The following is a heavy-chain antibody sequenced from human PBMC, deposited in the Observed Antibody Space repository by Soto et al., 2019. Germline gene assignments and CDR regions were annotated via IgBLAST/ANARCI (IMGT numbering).Heavy chain of an antibody. CDR2: IIPIFGTA. CDR1: GGTFSSYA. V-gene: IGHV1-69*01. J-gene: IGHJ6*02. CDR3: ERGSGYDQYYYYGMDV. Sequence: QVQLVQSGAEVKKPGSSVKVSCKASGGTFSSYAISWVRQAPGQGLEWMGGIIPIFGTANYARKFKGRVTITADESTSTAYMEMSSLRSEDTAVYYCERGSGYDQYYYYGMDVWGQGTTVTVSS. D-gene: IGHD5-12*01.